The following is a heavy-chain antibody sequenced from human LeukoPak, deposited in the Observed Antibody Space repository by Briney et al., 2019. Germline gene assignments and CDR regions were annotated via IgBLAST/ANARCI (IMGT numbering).Heavy chain of an antibody. J-gene: IGHJ4*02. CDR1: GGSVSSGSYY. Sequence: SETLSLTCTVSGGSVSSGSYYWSWIRQPPGKGLEWIGYIYYGGSTNYNPSLKSRVTISVDTSKNQFSLKLSSVTAADTAVYYCARGHGSGSYYFDYWGQGTLVTVSS. CDR2: IYYGGST. D-gene: IGHD3-10*01. V-gene: IGHV4-61*01. CDR3: ARGHGSGSYYFDY.